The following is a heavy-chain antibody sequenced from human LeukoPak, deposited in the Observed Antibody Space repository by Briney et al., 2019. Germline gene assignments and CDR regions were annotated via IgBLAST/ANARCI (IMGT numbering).Heavy chain of an antibody. CDR3: ARGGSFHEFDI. CDR1: GYRFTDYW. V-gene: IGHV1-2*02. Sequence: GASVKVSCKASGYRFTDYWIQWVRQAPGQGLEWMGWINTNTGSTVYAQKFQGRVTVTRDTSLTTSYMDLSRLTSDDTAVYYCARGGSFHEFDIWGQGTVVIVSS. J-gene: IGHJ3*02. CDR2: INTNTGST. D-gene: IGHD3-10*01.